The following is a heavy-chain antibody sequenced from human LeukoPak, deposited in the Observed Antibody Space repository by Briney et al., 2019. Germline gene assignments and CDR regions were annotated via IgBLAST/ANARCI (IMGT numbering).Heavy chain of an antibody. D-gene: IGHD6-13*01. CDR3: ARIGYTSSCFDY. Sequence: GGSLRLSCAASGFTFSSYGMHWVRQAPGKGLEWVAVISYDGSNKYYADSVKGRFTISRDNSKNTLYLQMNSLRAEDTAVYYCARIGYTSSCFDYWGQGTLVAVSS. CDR1: GFTFSSYG. J-gene: IGHJ4*02. CDR2: ISYDGSNK. V-gene: IGHV3-30*03.